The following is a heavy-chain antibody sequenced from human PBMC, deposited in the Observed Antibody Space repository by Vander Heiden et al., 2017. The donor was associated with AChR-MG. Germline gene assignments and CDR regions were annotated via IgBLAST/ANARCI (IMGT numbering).Heavy chain of an antibody. V-gene: IGHV4-34*01. Sequence: QVQLQQWGAGLLKPSETLSLTCAVYGGSFSGYYWSWIRQPPGKGLEWIGEINHSGSTNYNPSLKSRVTISVDTSKNQFSLKLSSVTAADTAVYYCARGRSSGWDRYYYYYYMDVWGKGTTVTVSS. D-gene: IGHD6-19*01. CDR3: ARGRSSGWDRYYYYYYMDV. CDR2: INHSGST. J-gene: IGHJ6*03. CDR1: GGSFSGYY.